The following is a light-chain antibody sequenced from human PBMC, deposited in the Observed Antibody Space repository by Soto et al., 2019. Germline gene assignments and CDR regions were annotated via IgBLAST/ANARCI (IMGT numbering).Light chain of an antibody. CDR2: DAS. Sequence: DNQMTQSPSTLSASVGDRVTITCRASQTINSWLAWYQQKPGKAPRLLIYDASSLESGVPSRFSGSGSGTEFTLTISSLQPDDFATYYCQQYSSYWTFGQGTKVEIK. J-gene: IGKJ1*01. V-gene: IGKV1-5*01. CDR1: QTINSW. CDR3: QQYSSYWT.